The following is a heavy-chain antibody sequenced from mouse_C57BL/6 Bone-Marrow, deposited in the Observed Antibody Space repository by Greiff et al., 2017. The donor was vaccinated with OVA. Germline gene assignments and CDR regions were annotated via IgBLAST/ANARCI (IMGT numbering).Heavy chain of an antibody. V-gene: IGHV1-64*01. J-gene: IGHJ1*03. CDR1: GYTFTSYW. D-gene: IGHD2-2*01. CDR3: AGGYYWYFDV. Sequence: QVQLQQPGAELVKPGASVKMSCKASGYTFTSYWITWVKQRPGQGLEWIGMIHPNSGSTNYNEKFKSKATLTVDKSSSTAYMQLSSLTSEDSAVYYCAGGYYWYFDVWGTGTTVTVSS. CDR2: IHPNSGST.